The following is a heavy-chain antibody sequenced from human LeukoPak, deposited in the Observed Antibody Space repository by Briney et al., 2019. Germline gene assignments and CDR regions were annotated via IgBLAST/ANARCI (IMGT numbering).Heavy chain of an antibody. CDR2: ISYDGSNK. CDR1: GFTFSSYG. D-gene: IGHD5-12*01. J-gene: IGHJ4*02. CDR3: GKGGGGWLCDY. Sequence: PGGSLRLSCAASGFTFSSYGMHWVRQAPGKGLEWVAVISYDGSNKYYADSVKGRFTISRDNSKNTLYLQMNSLRAEDTAGVYCGKGGGGWLCDYWGQGTLVTVSS. V-gene: IGHV3-30*18.